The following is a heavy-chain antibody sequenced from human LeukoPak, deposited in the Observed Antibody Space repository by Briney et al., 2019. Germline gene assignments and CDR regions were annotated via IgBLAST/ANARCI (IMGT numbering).Heavy chain of an antibody. J-gene: IGHJ4*02. CDR3: AKGMVRGALTGFDY. Sequence: QPGGSLRLSCAVSGFTFSSYAMSWIRQAPGQGLEWVSAISGSGGSTYYADSVKGRFTISRDNSKNTLYLQMNSLRAEDTAVYYCAKGMVRGALTGFDYWGQGTLVTVSS. V-gene: IGHV3-23*01. D-gene: IGHD3-10*01. CDR1: GFTFSSYA. CDR2: ISGSGGST.